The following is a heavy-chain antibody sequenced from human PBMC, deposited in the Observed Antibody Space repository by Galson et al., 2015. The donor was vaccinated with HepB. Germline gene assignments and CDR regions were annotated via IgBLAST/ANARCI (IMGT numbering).Heavy chain of an antibody. Sequence: SLRLSCAASGFTFSDYYTSWIRQAPGKGLEWLSYISGSRTYTSYADSVKGRFTISRDNAKNSLFLQMNSLRAEDTAVYYCARVADADYGDHTYFDSWGQGILVTVSS. V-gene: IGHV3-11*06. J-gene: IGHJ4*02. CDR1: GFTFSDYY. CDR3: ARVADADYGDHTYFDS. D-gene: IGHD4-17*01. CDR2: ISGSRTYT.